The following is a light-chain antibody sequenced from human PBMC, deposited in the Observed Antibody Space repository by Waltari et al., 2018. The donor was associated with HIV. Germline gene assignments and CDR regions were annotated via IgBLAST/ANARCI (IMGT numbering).Light chain of an antibody. CDR3: QQFDNLPLT. CDR1: QDISNY. CDR2: DAS. V-gene: IGKV1-33*01. Sequence: DIQMTQSPSSLSASVGARVTITCQASQDISNYLNWYQQKPGKAPKLLIHDASKLEIGVPLRFRGSGSGTDFTFTISSLQPEDVATYYCQQFDNLPLTFGGGTRVEIK. J-gene: IGKJ4*01.